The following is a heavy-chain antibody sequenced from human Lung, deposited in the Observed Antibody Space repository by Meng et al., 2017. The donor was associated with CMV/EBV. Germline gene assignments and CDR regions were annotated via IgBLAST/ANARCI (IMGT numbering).Heavy chain of an antibody. CDR2: ISTRGTTI. V-gene: IGHV3-48*03. CDR3: ATYNGYSLFFDY. D-gene: IGHD5-18*01. CDR1: GFTFSGYE. J-gene: IGHJ4*02. Sequence: SXKISXATSGFTFSGYEMNWVRQAPGKGLEWVSYISTRGTTIYYADSVKGRFTISRDNAKGSLFLQMNNLRAEDTAIYYCATYNGYSLFFDYWGQGALVXVSS.